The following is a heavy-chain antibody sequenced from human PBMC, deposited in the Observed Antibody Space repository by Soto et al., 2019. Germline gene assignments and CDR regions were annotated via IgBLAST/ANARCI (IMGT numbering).Heavy chain of an antibody. J-gene: IGHJ2*01. V-gene: IGHV3-23*01. CDR3: VREVGIDVKKYF. CDR1: GFTFCDYA. CDR2: ISDSADNI. Sequence: GGSLRLSSAASGFTFCDYAFSWVRLAPGRGLEWVSAISDSADNIYYADSVKGRFTISRDNSKNTLDLQMSSLRADDTAVYYCVREVGIDVKKYF. D-gene: IGHD1-26*01.